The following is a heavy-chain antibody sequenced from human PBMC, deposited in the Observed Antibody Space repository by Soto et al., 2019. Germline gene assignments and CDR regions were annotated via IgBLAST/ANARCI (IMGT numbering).Heavy chain of an antibody. V-gene: IGHV3-23*01. Sequence: PGGSLRLSCAASGFTFSSYAMSWVRQAPGKGLEWVSAISGSGGSTYYADFVKGRFTISRDNSKNTLYLQMNSLRAEDTAVYYCAKWDETYYYDSSGSYGMDVWGQGTTVTVSS. J-gene: IGHJ6*02. D-gene: IGHD3-22*01. CDR2: ISGSGGST. CDR3: AKWDETYYYDSSGSYGMDV. CDR1: GFTFSSYA.